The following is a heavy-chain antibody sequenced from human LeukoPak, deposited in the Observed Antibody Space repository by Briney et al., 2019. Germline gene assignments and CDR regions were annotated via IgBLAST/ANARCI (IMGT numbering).Heavy chain of an antibody. J-gene: IGHJ4*02. Sequence: GGSLRLSCAASGFTFSDYYMSWIRQAPGKGLEWVSYISSSGSTIYYADSVKGRFTISRDNAKNSLYLQMNSLRAEDTAVYYCAVREGYCSSTSCRGLFWGQGTLVTVSS. D-gene: IGHD2-2*01. V-gene: IGHV3-11*04. CDR3: AVREGYCSSTSCRGLF. CDR2: ISSSGSTI. CDR1: GFTFSDYY.